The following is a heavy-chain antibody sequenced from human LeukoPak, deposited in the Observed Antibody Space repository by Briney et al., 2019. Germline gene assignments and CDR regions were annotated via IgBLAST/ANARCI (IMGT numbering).Heavy chain of an antibody. Sequence: SETLSLTCTVSGGSLTNYYWSWIRQPPGKGLECIGYMYYSGSTNYNPSLKSRVTISVDTSKNQFSLNLSSVTAADTAVYYCARGSKAAPGTFDYWGQGTLVTVSS. V-gene: IGHV4-59*01. J-gene: IGHJ4*02. D-gene: IGHD6-13*01. CDR2: MYYSGST. CDR3: ARGSKAAPGTFDY. CDR1: GGSLTNYY.